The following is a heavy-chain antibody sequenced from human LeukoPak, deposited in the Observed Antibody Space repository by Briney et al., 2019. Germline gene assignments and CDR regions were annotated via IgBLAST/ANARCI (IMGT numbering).Heavy chain of an antibody. Sequence: PGGSLRLSCAASGFTFSSYWMSWVRQAPGKGLEWVANIKQDGSEKYYVDSVKGRFTISRDNAKNSLYLQMNSLRAEDTAVYYCTTVRYSHLYYFDYWGQGTLITVSS. CDR1: GFTFSSYW. D-gene: IGHD3-3*02. V-gene: IGHV3-7*01. J-gene: IGHJ4*02. CDR3: TTVRYSHLYYFDY. CDR2: IKQDGSEK.